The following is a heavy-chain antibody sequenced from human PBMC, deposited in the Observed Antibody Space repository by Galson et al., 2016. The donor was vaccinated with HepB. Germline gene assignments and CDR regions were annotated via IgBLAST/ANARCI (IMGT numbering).Heavy chain of an antibody. CDR2: IIPIFNTT. D-gene: IGHD2-15*01. V-gene: IGHV1-69*13. CDR1: GGTYSHYV. CDR3: ARDKAHYCSGGTCYFDR. Sequence: SVKVSCKASGGTYSHYVFTWVRQAPGQGLEWMGMIIPIFNTTNYGQKFQGRLTITADEPTSTAYMELRNLKSEDTAVYYCARDKAHYCSGGTCYFDRWGQGTPVTVSS. J-gene: IGHJ4*02.